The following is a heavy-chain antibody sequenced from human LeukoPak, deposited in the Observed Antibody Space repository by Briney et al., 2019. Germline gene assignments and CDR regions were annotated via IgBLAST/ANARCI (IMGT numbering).Heavy chain of an antibody. D-gene: IGHD3-10*01. J-gene: IGHJ4*02. V-gene: IGHV3-23*01. CDR2: VSDSAGRT. Sequence: PGGSLRLSCAVSGITLSNYGMSWVRQAPGKGLEWVAGVSDSAGRTNYADSVKGRFTISRDNSKNTLYLQMNSLRAEDTAVYFCAKRGVVIRVILVGFHKEAYYFDSWGQGVVVTVSS. CDR3: AKRGVVIRVILVGFHKEAYYFDS. CDR1: GITLSNYG.